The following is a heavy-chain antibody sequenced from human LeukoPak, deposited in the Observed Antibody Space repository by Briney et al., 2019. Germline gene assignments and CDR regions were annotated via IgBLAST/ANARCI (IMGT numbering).Heavy chain of an antibody. Sequence: PGRSLRLSCAASGFTFSSYGMHWVRQAPGKGLEWVAVVSYDGNNKYYADSVKGRFTISRDNSKNTLYLQMNSLRAEDTAVYYCAKDGSGWYYGTDYWGQGTLVTVSS. CDR3: AKDGSGWYYGTDY. CDR2: VSYDGNNK. V-gene: IGHV3-30*18. D-gene: IGHD6-19*01. J-gene: IGHJ4*02. CDR1: GFTFSSYG.